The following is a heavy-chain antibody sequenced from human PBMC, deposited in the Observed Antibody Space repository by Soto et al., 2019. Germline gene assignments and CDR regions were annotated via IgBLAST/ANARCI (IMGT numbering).Heavy chain of an antibody. J-gene: IGHJ4*02. CDR1: GFMFRNFG. Sequence: QVQLVESGGGVVQPGRSPRLSCAASGFMFRNFGMHWVRRAPGKGLEWVAVISGDGNDKYYPDSMKGRFTISRDNFNNTLYLQLNSLRPEDTAVYHCVQGASTAHQPLDSWGQGVLVTVSS. D-gene: IGHD1-26*01. V-gene: IGHV3-30*03. CDR3: VQGASTAHQPLDS. CDR2: ISGDGNDK.